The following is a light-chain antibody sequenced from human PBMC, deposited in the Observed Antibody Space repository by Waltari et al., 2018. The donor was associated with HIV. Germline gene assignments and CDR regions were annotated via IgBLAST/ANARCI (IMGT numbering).Light chain of an antibody. Sequence: QSVLTQPPSASATPGQRITISCSGGNSNIESNYVYWYQQLPGTAPKVFIYRNSQRPYGFPDRFAGPKAGTSASLIISGLRSGDEADYYCASWDDSLNAFVFGTGTKVTVL. V-gene: IGLV1-47*01. CDR3: ASWDDSLNAFV. J-gene: IGLJ1*01. CDR1: NSNIESNY. CDR2: RNS.